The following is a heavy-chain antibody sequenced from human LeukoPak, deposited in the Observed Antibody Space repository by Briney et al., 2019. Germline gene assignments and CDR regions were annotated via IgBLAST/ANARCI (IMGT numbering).Heavy chain of an antibody. D-gene: IGHD4-17*01. CDR1: GFTFSNYE. CDR2: ISSSSSYI. V-gene: IGHV3-21*01. Sequence: GGSLRLSCAASGFTFSNYEMNWVRQAPGKGLEWVSSISSSSSYIYYADSVKGRFTISRDNAKNSLYLQMNSLRAEDTAVYYCAKLVDYGDYDGGTQDYWGQGTLVTVSS. CDR3: AKLVDYGDYDGGTQDY. J-gene: IGHJ4*02.